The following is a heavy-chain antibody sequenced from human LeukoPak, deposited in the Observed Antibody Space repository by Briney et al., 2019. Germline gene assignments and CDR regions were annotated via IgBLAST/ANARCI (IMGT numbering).Heavy chain of an antibody. J-gene: IGHJ3*02. CDR1: GFTFSSYG. CDR2: IWYDGSNK. V-gene: IGHV3-33*01. D-gene: IGHD6-19*01. Sequence: GGSLRLSCAASGFTFSSYGMHWVRQAPGKGLEWVAVIWYDGSNKYYADSVKGRFTISRDNSKNTLYLQMNSLRAEDTAVYYCASPRIGHSGWYGRGAFDIWGQGTMVTVSS. CDR3: ASPRIGHSGWYGRGAFDI.